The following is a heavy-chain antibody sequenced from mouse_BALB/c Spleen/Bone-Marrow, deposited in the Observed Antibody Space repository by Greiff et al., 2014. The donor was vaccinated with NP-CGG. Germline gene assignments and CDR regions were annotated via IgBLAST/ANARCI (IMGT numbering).Heavy chain of an antibody. J-gene: IGHJ2*01. CDR1: GYTFTSYW. CDR3: ARKGISTVIATAYYFDY. Sequence: QVQLQQSGAELVKPGASVKLSCKTSGYTFTSYWIQWVKQRPGQGLGWIGEIFPGTGTTYYNEKFKDKATLTIDTSSSTAYMQFSSLTSEDSAVYFCARKGISTVIATAYYFDYWGQGSTLTVSS. V-gene: IGHV1S132*01. D-gene: IGHD2-4*01. CDR2: IFPGTGTT.